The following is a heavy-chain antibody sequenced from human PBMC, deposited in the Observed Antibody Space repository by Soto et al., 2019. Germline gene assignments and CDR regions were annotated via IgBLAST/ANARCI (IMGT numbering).Heavy chain of an antibody. V-gene: IGHV5-10-1*01. Sequence: PGESLKISCEGSGYSFTRYWITWVRQMPGKGLEWMGRIDPSDSYTNYSPSFQGHVTISVDKSISTAYLQWSSLKASDTAMYYCARPLKDGAFDIWGQGTMVTVSS. CDR3: ARPLKDGAFDI. D-gene: IGHD3-16*01. CDR2: IDPSDSYT. CDR1: GYSFTRYW. J-gene: IGHJ3*02.